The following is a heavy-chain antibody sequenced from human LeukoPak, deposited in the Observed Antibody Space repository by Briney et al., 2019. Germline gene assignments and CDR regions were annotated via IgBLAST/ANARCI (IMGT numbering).Heavy chain of an antibody. CDR2: IIPIFGTA. CDR3: ARDFDPTTGAFDI. CDR1: GGTFSSYA. J-gene: IGHJ3*02. Sequence: SVKVSCKASGGTFSSYAISWVRQAPGQGLEWMGGIIPIFGTANCAQKFQGRVTITTDESTSTAYVELSSLRSEDTAVYYCARDFDPTTGAFDIWGQGTMVTVSS. V-gene: IGHV1-69*05. D-gene: IGHD3-9*01.